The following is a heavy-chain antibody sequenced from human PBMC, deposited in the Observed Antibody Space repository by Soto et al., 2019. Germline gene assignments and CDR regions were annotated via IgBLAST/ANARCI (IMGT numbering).Heavy chain of an antibody. CDR2: IWYDGSNK. V-gene: IGHV3-33*01. J-gene: IGHJ4*02. Sequence: QVQLVGSGGGVVQPGRSLRLSCAASGFTFSSYGMHWVRQAPGKGLEWVALIWYDGSNKYYADSVKGRFTISRDNSKNTVYMQMNSLRAEDTAVYYCARDTSAWYVPGDYWGQGTLVTVCS. D-gene: IGHD6-19*01. CDR3: ARDTSAWYVPGDY. CDR1: GFTFSSYG.